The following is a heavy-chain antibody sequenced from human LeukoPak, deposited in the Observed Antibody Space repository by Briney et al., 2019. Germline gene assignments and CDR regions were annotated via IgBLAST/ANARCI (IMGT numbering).Heavy chain of an antibody. V-gene: IGHV1-2*06. J-gene: IGHJ4*02. CDR2: INPNSGGT. CDR3: ARDSVHYYDSSGYYLIPLDY. D-gene: IGHD3-22*01. Sequence: ASVKVSCKASGYTFTGYCMHWVRQAPGQGLEWMGRINPNSGGTNYAQKFQGRVTMTRDTSISTAYMELSRLRSDDTAVYYCARDSVHYYDSSGYYLIPLDYWGQGTLVTVSS. CDR1: GYTFTGYC.